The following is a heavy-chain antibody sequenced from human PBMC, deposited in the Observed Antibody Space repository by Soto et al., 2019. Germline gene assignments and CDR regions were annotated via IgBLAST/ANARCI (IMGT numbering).Heavy chain of an antibody. CDR1: GGSISSGGYY. D-gene: IGHD3-10*01. V-gene: IGHV4-31*03. CDR2: IYYSGST. CDR3: ARGAARYGAPHPVFYY. Sequence: QVQLQESGPGLVKPSQTLSLTCTVSGGSISSGGYYWSWIRQHPGKGLEWIGYIYYSGSTYHNPSLQSRVTISVDTSKKHSSLKLSSVTAADTAVYYCARGAARYGAPHPVFYYRGQGTLVTVAS. J-gene: IGHJ4*02.